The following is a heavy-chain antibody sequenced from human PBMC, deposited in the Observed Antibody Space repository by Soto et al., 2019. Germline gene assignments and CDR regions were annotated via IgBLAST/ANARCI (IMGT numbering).Heavy chain of an antibody. CDR2: IGGSGSNT. CDR1: GFTFSDYA. Sequence: PGGSLILSCAASGFTFSDYAMNWVRRAPGKGLEWVSTIGGSGSNTYYADSVKVRFTISRDNSKNTLYLQVNSLRAEDTAIYYCAKEQYAGSGPDYWGQGTLVTVSS. CDR3: AKEQYAGSGPDY. D-gene: IGHD3-10*01. V-gene: IGHV3-23*01. J-gene: IGHJ4*02.